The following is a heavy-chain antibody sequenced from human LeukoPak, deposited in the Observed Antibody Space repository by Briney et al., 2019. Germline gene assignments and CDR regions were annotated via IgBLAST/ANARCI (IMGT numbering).Heavy chain of an antibody. J-gene: IGHJ3*02. D-gene: IGHD3-3*01. Sequence: GGSLRLSCAASGFNFNTYWMSWVRQAPGKGLEWVAVISYDGSNKYYADSVKGRFTISRDNSKNTLYLQMNSLRAEDTAVYYCARDGTIFEAFDIWGQGTMVTVSS. V-gene: IGHV3-30*03. CDR2: ISYDGSNK. CDR3: ARDGTIFEAFDI. CDR1: GFNFNTYW.